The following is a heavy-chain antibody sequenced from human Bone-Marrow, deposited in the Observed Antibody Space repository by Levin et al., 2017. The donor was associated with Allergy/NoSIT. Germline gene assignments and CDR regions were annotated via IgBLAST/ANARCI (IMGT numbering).Heavy chain of an antibody. CDR1: GFTFNNYG. Sequence: GESLKISCAASGFTFNNYGMHWVRQAPGKGLEWVAVISYDGSNKYYVDSVKDRFTISRDQSKNTLYLQMNSLRVEDTGVYYCATYGSGSHYLHEYYFDYWGQGTLVTVSS. V-gene: IGHV3-30*03. CDR3: ATYGSGSHYLHEYYFDY. D-gene: IGHD3-10*01. J-gene: IGHJ4*02. CDR2: ISYDGSNK.